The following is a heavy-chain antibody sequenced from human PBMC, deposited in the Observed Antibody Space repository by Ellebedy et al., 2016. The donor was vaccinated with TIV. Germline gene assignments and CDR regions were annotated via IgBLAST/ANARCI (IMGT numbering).Heavy chain of an antibody. D-gene: IGHD3-10*01. CDR2: IVPLVGSI. CDR3: ARKFGGGGAFDS. Sequence: ASVKVSXXASGGTFNNYAFNWVRQAPGHGLEWMGGIVPLVGSIKYAEKFQGRVTISADESTTTGYLDFSSLTSEDTAVYYCARKFGGGGAFDSWGQGTMITVSP. CDR1: GGTFNNYA. J-gene: IGHJ3*02. V-gene: IGHV1-69*13.